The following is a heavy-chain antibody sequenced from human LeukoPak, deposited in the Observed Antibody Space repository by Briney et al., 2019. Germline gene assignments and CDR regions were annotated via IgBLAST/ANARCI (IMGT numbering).Heavy chain of an antibody. CDR1: GFTFGDYE. D-gene: IGHD2-15*01. V-gene: IGHV3-48*03. CDR3: AREPCSGGGCYYFDY. J-gene: IGHJ4*02. Sequence: GGSLRLSCAASGFTFGDYEMNWVRQAPVKGLEWVSYISTSGGAIYYAESVKGRFTISRDNAKNSLYLQMHSLTVEDTAVYYCAREPCSGGGCYYFDYWGQGTLVTVSS. CDR2: ISTSGGAI.